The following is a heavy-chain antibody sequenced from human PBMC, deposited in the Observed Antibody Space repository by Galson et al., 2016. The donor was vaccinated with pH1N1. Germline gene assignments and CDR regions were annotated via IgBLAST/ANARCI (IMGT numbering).Heavy chain of an antibody. D-gene: IGHD4-17*01. V-gene: IGHV6-1*01. Sequence: CAISGDSVSRNSAAWNWIRQSPSRGLEWLGRTYYRSQWYNDYAVSVKSRITINPDTSKNQFSLQLNSVTPEDTAVYYCARASLGDYVGNFVYWAQGTLVTVSS. J-gene: IGHJ4*02. CDR3: ARASLGDYVGNFVY. CDR2: TYYRSQWYN. CDR1: GDSVSRNSAA.